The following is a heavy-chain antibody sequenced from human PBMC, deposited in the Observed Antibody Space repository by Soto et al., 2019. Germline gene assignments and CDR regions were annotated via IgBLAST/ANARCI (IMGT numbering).Heavy chain of an antibody. CDR1: GYTFTGYY. CDR2: INPNSGGT. V-gene: IGHV1-2*04. D-gene: IGHD1-26*01. Sequence: ASEKVSCKASGYTFTGYYMHWVRQAPGQGLEWMGWINPNSGGTNYAQKFQGWVTMTRDTSISTAYKELSRLRSDDTSVYYCSSSADYYYCMDVWGQGTTVTVSS. CDR3: SSSADYYYCMDV. J-gene: IGHJ6*02.